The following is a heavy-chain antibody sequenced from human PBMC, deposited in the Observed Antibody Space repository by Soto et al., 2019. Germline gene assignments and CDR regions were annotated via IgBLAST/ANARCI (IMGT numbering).Heavy chain of an antibody. CDR3: ARDNGRELLLDY. J-gene: IGHJ4*02. Sequence: QPGGSLRLSCAASGFTFSSYGMHWVRQAPGKGLEWVAVIWYDGSNKYYADSVKGRFTISRDNSKNTLYLQMNSLRAEDTAVYYCARDNGRELLLDYWGQGTLVTISS. CDR2: IWYDGSNK. D-gene: IGHD1-26*01. V-gene: IGHV3-33*01. CDR1: GFTFSSYG.